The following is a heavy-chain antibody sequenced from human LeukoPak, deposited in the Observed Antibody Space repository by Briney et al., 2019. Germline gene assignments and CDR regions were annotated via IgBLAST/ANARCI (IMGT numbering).Heavy chain of an antibody. CDR1: GYTFTTYW. Sequence: PGESLKISCKGSGYTFTTYWIGWVRQMPGKGLEWMGIIYPGDSYTNYSPSFQGHVTISADKSISTAYLQWSSLKASDTAMYYCARRAPETTPLWFDPWGQGTLVTVSS. D-gene: IGHD1-1*01. V-gene: IGHV5-51*01. CDR2: IYPGDSYT. CDR3: ARRAPETTPLWFDP. J-gene: IGHJ5*02.